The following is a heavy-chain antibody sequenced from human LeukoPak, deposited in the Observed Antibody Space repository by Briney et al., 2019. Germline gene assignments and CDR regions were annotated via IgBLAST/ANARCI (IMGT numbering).Heavy chain of an antibody. D-gene: IGHD1-26*01. V-gene: IGHV3-21*01. CDR3: ARTGVGGNFDY. Sequence: GGSLRLSCAASGFIFSNYRLNWVRQAPGKGLEWVSSIGGSNYIYYADSLKGRFTISRDNAKNSLFLQMNSPRAEDTAIYYCARTGVGGNFDYWGQGTLVTVSS. CDR1: GFIFSNYR. J-gene: IGHJ4*02. CDR2: IGGSNYI.